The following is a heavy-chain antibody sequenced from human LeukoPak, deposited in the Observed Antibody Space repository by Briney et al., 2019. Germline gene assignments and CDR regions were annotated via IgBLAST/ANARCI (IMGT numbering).Heavy chain of an antibody. CDR3: ARVSVVYGMDV. V-gene: IGHV4-59*01. CDR1: GGSITNYY. Sequence: SETLSLICTVSGGSITNYYWSWIRQPPGKGLEWIGYMYYTGSTNYNPSLKSRVTISLATSKNQFSLKLSSVTAADTAVYYCARVSVVYGMDVWGRGTTVTVSS. J-gene: IGHJ6*02. CDR2: MYYTGST.